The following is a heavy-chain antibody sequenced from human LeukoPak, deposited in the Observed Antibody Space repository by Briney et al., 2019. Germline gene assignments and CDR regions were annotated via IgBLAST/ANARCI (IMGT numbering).Heavy chain of an antibody. V-gene: IGHV4-59*08. J-gene: IGHJ4*02. CDR3: ARHGAAGVVTRFDY. CDR1: GGSISSYY. CDR2: IYYSGST. Sequence: PSETLSLTCTVSGGSISSYYWSWIRQPPGKGLEWIGYIYYSGSTNYNPSLKSRVTTSVDTSKNQFSLKLSSVTAADTAVYYCARHGAAGVVTRFDYWGQGTLVTVSS. D-gene: IGHD3-3*01.